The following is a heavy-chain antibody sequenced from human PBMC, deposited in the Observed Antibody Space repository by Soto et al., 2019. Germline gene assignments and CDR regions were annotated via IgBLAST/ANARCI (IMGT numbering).Heavy chain of an antibody. D-gene: IGHD2-2*01. V-gene: IGHV3-53*04. Sequence: EVQLVESGGGLVQPGGSLRLSCAASGFTVSSNYMSWVRQAPGKGLEWVSGIYSGGSTYYADAVKGRFTISRHNSKNTLYLQMNSLRAEDTAVYYCARDFTLVPADPWGQGTLVTVSS. CDR1: GFTVSSNY. CDR3: ARDFTLVPADP. J-gene: IGHJ5*02. CDR2: IYSGGST.